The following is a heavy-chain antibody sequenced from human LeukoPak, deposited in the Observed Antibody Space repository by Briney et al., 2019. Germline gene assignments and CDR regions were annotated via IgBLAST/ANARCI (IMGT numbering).Heavy chain of an antibody. CDR3: AYTSGYDFSSYYYYYMDV. CDR2: ISSGSSYI. Sequence: GGSLRLSCAGSGFIFSSYSMNWVRQAPGKGLEWVSSISSGSSYIYYADSVKGRFTISRDKAKNSLYLQMNSLSAEDTAVYYCAYTSGYDFSSYYYYYMDVWGKGTTVTVSS. V-gene: IGHV3-21*01. J-gene: IGHJ6*03. CDR1: GFIFSSYS. D-gene: IGHD5-12*01.